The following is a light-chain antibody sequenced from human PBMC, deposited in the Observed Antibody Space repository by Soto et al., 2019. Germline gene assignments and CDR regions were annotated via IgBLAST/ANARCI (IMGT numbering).Light chain of an antibody. CDR2: EDT. J-gene: IGLJ1*01. Sequence: QSVLTQPASVSGSPGQSITISCTGTSSDVGSYDLVSWYQQPPGKAPKLMSYEDTKRPSGISTRFSGSKSGNAASLTISGLQAEDEADYYCCSYAGSGTFVFGTGTKLTVL. V-gene: IGLV2-23*01. CDR3: CSYAGSGTFV. CDR1: SSDVGSYDL.